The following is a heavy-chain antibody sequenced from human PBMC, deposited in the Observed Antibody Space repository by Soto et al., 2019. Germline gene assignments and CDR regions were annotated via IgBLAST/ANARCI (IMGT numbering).Heavy chain of an antibody. CDR1: GFSFRNYA. D-gene: IGHD2-15*01. J-gene: IGHJ5*02. V-gene: IGHV3-30*04. CDR2: ISYDEKKI. CDR3: SRALDVSKNSKADWFDP. Sequence: QVQLVESGGGVVQPGRSLRLSCAASGFSFRNYAMHWVRQAPGKGLEWVAVISYDEKKIYYIDSVKGRFTISRDNSKNKLYQQMSNLRAEEKAVYYCSRALDVSKNSKADWFDPWGQGTLVTVSS.